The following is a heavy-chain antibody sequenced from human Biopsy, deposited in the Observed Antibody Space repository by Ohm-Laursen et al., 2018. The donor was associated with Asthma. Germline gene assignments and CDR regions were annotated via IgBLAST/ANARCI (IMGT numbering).Heavy chain of an antibody. CDR2: ISFDGSNK. D-gene: IGHD1-26*01. J-gene: IGHJ4*02. V-gene: IGHV3-30*18. CDR1: GFTFSNYG. CDR3: AKDVFPGWELRRGPDY. Sequence: SLRLSCAASGFTFSNYGMYWVRQAQGKGLDWVAVISFDGSNKNYTDSVKGRFTISRDNSRNMLHLQMNSLRAEDTAVYYCAKDVFPGWELRRGPDYWGQGTLVTFSS.